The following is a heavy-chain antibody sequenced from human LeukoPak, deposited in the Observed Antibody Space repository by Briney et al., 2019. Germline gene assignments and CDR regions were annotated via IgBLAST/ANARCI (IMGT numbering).Heavy chain of an antibody. CDR3: ARHQIAAAGTFDN. V-gene: IGHV3-48*01. CDR2: ISSSTSTI. CDR1: GFTFSSYS. D-gene: IGHD6-13*01. J-gene: IGHJ4*02. Sequence: GGSLRLSCAASGFTFSSYSMNWVRQAPGKGLEWVSYISSSTSTIHYADSVKGRFTISRDNAKNSLYLQMNSLRAEDTAVYYCARHQIAAAGTFDNWGQGTLVTVSS.